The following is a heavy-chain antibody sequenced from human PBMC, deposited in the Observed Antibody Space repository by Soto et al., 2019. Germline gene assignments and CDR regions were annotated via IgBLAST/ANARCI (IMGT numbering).Heavy chain of an antibody. V-gene: IGHV3-21*01. J-gene: IGHJ4*01. D-gene: IGHD1-1*01. CDR2: ISDNGKYI. Sequence: PGGSLRLSCAASGFTIRLYSLNWVRQAPGKGLEWVSSISDNGKYIYYADSVKGRFTISRDNAKNSLSLQMNSLRAEDTAVYYCARDVENGNHSYVYWGHGARVTVS. CDR1: GFTIRLYS. CDR3: ARDVENGNHSYVY.